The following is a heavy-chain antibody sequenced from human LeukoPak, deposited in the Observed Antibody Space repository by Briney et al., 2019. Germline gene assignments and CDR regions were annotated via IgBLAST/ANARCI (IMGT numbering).Heavy chain of an antibody. CDR2: IYYSGST. CDR3: ARSLHIAAAGTYHFDY. D-gene: IGHD6-13*01. V-gene: IGHV4-39*01. J-gene: IGHJ4*02. Sequence: PSETLSLTCTVSGGSISSSSYYWSWIRQPPGKGQEWIGSIYYSGSTYYNPSLKSRVTISVDTSKNQFSLKLSSVTAAGTALYYCARSLHIAAAGTYHFDYWGQGTLVTVSS. CDR1: GGSISSSSYY.